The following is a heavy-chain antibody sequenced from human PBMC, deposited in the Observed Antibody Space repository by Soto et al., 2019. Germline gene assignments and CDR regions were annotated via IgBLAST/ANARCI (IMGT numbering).Heavy chain of an antibody. CDR2: IYHSGST. V-gene: IGHV4-4*02. Sequence: QVQLQESGPGLVKPSGTLSLTCAVSGGSISSSNWWSWVRQPPGKGLEWIGEIYHSGSTNYNPSLQSRVTISVHKSKNQCALKLSSVTAADTAVYYCARTRSIAAAVGSYYGMDVWGQGTTVTVSS. CDR3: ARTRSIAAAVGSYYGMDV. D-gene: IGHD6-13*01. CDR1: GGSISSSNW. J-gene: IGHJ6*02.